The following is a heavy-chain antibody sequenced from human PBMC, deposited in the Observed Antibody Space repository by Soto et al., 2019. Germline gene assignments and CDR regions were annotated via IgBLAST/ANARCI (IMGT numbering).Heavy chain of an antibody. CDR1: GGSISSYY. CDR3: ASVVSDYVWGSYRYSYLDY. D-gene: IGHD3-16*02. CDR2: IYYSGST. Sequence: SETLSLTCTVSGGSISSYYWSWIRQPPGKGLEWIGYIYYSGSTNYNPSLKSRVTISVDTSKNQFSLKLSSVTAADTAVYYCASVVSDYVWGSYRYSYLDYWGQGTLVTVSS. V-gene: IGHV4-59*01. J-gene: IGHJ4*02.